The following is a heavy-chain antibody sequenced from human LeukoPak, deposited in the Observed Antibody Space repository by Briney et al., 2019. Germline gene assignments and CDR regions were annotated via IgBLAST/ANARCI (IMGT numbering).Heavy chain of an antibody. J-gene: IGHJ4*02. D-gene: IGHD6-13*01. V-gene: IGHV4-59*01. Sequence: SETLSLTCAVYGGSFSGYYWSWIRQPPGKGLEWIGYIYYSGSTNYNPSLKSRVTISVDTSKNQFSLKLSSVTAADTAVYYCARAYGSWPIDYWGQGTLVTVSS. CDR1: GGSFSGYY. CDR3: ARAYGSWPIDY. CDR2: IYYSGST.